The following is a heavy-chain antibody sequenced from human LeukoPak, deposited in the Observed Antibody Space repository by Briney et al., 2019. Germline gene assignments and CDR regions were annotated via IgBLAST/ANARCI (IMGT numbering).Heavy chain of an antibody. J-gene: IGHJ6*02. CDR1: GDSVSSNSAT. CDR2: TYYMSKWYN. Sequence: SQTLSLTCALSGDSVSSNSATWNWLRQSPSRGLEWLGRTYYMSKWYNDYAVSVKSRIIINPDTSKNQFSLQLNSVTPEDTAAYYCARADYYSPMDVWGQGTTVTVSS. V-gene: IGHV6-1*01. CDR3: ARADYYSPMDV.